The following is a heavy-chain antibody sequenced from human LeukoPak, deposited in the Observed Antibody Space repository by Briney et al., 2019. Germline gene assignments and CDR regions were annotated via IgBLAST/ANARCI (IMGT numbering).Heavy chain of an antibody. Sequence: PGGTLRLSCAASGFTFSSYGMSWVRQAPGKGLEWVSAISGSGGSTYYADSVKGRFTISRDNAKNSLYLQMNSLRAEDTAVHYCARGGTTGTTSDPWGQGTLVTVSS. J-gene: IGHJ5*02. V-gene: IGHV3-23*01. CDR2: ISGSGGST. CDR1: GFTFSSYG. D-gene: IGHD1-1*01. CDR3: ARGGTTGTTSDP.